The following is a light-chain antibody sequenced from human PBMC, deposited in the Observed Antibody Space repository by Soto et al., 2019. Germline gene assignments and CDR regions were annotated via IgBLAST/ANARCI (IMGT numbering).Light chain of an antibody. J-gene: IGLJ2*01. V-gene: IGLV1-47*01. Sequence: QLVLTQPPSASGTPGQRVTISCSGSSSNIGSNYGYWYQQLPGTAPKLLIYRNNQRPSGVPDRFSGSKSGTSASLAISGLRSEDEADYYCAAWDDSLSGVVFGGGTKLTVL. CDR2: RNN. CDR1: SSNIGSNY. CDR3: AAWDDSLSGVV.